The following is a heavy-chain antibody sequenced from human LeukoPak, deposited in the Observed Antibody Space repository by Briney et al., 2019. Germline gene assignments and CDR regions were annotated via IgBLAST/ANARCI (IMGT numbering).Heavy chain of an antibody. CDR3: ASHDGQWLNLFDAFDI. Sequence: HGESLKISCKGSGYSFTSYWIGWVRQMPGKGLEWMGILYPGDSDTRYSPSFQGQVTISADKSISTAYLQWSSLKASDTAMYYCASHDGQWLNLFDAFDIWGQGTMVTVSS. J-gene: IGHJ3*02. V-gene: IGHV5-51*01. CDR1: GYSFTSYW. D-gene: IGHD6-19*01. CDR2: LYPGDSDT.